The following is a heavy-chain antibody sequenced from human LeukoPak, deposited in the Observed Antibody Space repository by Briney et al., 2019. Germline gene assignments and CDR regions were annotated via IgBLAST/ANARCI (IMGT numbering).Heavy chain of an antibody. J-gene: IGHJ4*02. D-gene: IGHD4-11*01. CDR3: VPRRTTERY. Sequence: PGGSLRLSCAASAFTFSSYEMNWVRQAPGKGLEWVSYISSSGSTIYYADSVKGRFTISRDNAKNSLYLQMNSLRAEDTAVYYCVPRRTTERYWGQGTLVSVSS. CDR2: ISSSGSTI. CDR1: AFTFSSYE. V-gene: IGHV3-48*03.